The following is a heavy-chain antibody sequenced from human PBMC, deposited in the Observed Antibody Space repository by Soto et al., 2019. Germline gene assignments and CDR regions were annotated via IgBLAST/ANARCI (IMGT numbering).Heavy chain of an antibody. V-gene: IGHV3-23*01. CDR2: NSGSGGST. D-gene: IGHD2-15*01. Sequence: GGTLRLSCAAPGFTFSSYAMSWVRQAPGKEMKWVSANSGSGGSTYYADSVKGRFTISRDNSKNTLYLQMNSLRAEDTAVYYCAKDFGGSLVVVVAAHAFDIWGQGTMVTVSS. CDR1: GFTFSSYA. J-gene: IGHJ3*02. CDR3: AKDFGGSLVVVVAAHAFDI.